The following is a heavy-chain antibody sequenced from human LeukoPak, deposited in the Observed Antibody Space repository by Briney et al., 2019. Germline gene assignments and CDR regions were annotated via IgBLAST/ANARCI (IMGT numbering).Heavy chain of an antibody. CDR3: ARIRGYSSSWYVGNAFDI. Sequence: SGGSLRLSCAASGFTFSDYYMSWIRQAPGKGLEWVSYISSSGSTIYYADSVKGRFTISRDNAKNSLYLQMNSLRAEDTAVYYCARIRGYSSSWYVGNAFDIWGQGTMVTVSS. D-gene: IGHD6-13*01. CDR1: GFTFSDYY. J-gene: IGHJ3*02. V-gene: IGHV3-11*01. CDR2: ISSSGSTI.